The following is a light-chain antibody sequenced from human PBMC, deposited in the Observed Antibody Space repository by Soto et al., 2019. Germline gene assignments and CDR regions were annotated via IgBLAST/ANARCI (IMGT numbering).Light chain of an antibody. CDR2: EVS. CDR1: SSDVGGYNY. Sequence: QSALTQPPSASGSPGQSVAISCTGTSSDVGGYNYVSWYQQHPGKAPKLMIYEVSKRPSGVPDRFSGSKSGNTASLTVSGLQAEDEDDYYCSSYAGRNNFVFGTGTKATV. J-gene: IGLJ1*01. CDR3: SSYAGRNNFV. V-gene: IGLV2-8*01.